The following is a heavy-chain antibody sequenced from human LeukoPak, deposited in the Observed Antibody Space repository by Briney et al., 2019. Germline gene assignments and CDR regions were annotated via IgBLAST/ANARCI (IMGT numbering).Heavy chain of an antibody. V-gene: IGHV4-39*01. CDR1: GGSISSSSYY. J-gene: IGHJ6*03. D-gene: IGHD1-7*01. CDR2: LYYTGIT. Sequence: PSETLSLTCTVSGGSISSSSYYWGWIRQPPGKGLEWIGSLYYTGITYHNPSLKSRVTISVDTSKNQFSLKLSSVTAADTAVYYCAKTYELELPSYYYYYYMDVWGKGTTVTVSS. CDR3: AKTYELELPSYYYYYYMDV.